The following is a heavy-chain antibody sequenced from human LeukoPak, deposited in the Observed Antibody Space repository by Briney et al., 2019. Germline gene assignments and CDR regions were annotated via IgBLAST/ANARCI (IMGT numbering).Heavy chain of an antibody. CDR1: GYTFTGYY. J-gene: IGHJ2*01. CDR3: ARDSEATESWYFDL. CDR2: INPNSGGT. Sequence: ASVKVSCKASGYTFTGYYMHWVRQAPGQGLEWMGWINPNSGGTNYAQKFQGRVTMTRDTSISTAYMELSRLRSDDTAVYYCARDSEATESWYFDLWGRGNLVTVSS. V-gene: IGHV1-2*02. D-gene: IGHD5-12*01.